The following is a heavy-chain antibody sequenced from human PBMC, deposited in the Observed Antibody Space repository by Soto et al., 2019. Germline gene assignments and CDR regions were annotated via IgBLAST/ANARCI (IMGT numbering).Heavy chain of an antibody. J-gene: IGHJ5*02. CDR3: ASGPYFEILTGYFDP. CDR1: GFTFSSYT. D-gene: IGHD3-9*01. Sequence: EVRLVESGGGLVKPGGSLRLSCAGSGFTFSSYTMNWVRQAPGKGLECDSSISSSSTSVYYADSVKGRFTISRDNAKNSLYLQMNSLRAEDTAVYYCASGPYFEILTGYFDPWGQGTLVTVSS. V-gene: IGHV3-21*01. CDR2: ISSSSTSV.